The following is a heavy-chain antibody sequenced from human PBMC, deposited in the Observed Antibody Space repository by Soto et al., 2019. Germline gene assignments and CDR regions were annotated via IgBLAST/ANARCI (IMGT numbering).Heavy chain of an antibody. J-gene: IGHJ5*02. V-gene: IGHV3-23*01. D-gene: IGHD6-13*01. CDR1: GFTFANYA. Sequence: EVQLLESGGGLVQAGGGSLRLSCAASGFTFANYAMSWVRQAPGKGLEWVSGISGSGDTYYADSVKGRFTISRDNSKNTLYLQMNSLRAEDTAVYYCAKEWAAVGTSWFDPWGQGTLVTVSS. CDR2: ISGSGDT. CDR3: AKEWAAVGTSWFDP.